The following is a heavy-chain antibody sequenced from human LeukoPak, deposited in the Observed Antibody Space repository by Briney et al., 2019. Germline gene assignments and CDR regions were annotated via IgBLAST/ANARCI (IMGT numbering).Heavy chain of an antibody. CDR3: ARGPPYLITMVRGVITLGAFDI. J-gene: IGHJ3*02. CDR1: GFTFSSYA. CDR2: ISYDGSNK. V-gene: IGHV3-30-3*01. Sequence: GGSLRLSCAASGFTFSSYAMHWVRQAPGKGLEWVAVISYDGSNKYYADSAKGRFTISRDNSKNTLYLQMNSLRAEDTAVYYCARGPPYLITMVRGVITLGAFDIWGQGTMVTVSS. D-gene: IGHD3-10*01.